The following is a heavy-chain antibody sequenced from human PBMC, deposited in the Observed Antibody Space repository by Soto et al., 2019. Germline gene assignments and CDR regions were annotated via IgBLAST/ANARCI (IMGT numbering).Heavy chain of an antibody. Sequence: PGESLKISCKGSGYSFTSYWIGWVRQMPGKGLEWMGIIYPGDSDTRYSPSFQGQVTISADKSISTAYLQWSSLKASDTAMYYCARRPLTGYYSLEYAFDIWGQGTMVTV. D-gene: IGHD3-9*01. CDR2: IYPGDSDT. CDR3: ARRPLTGYYSLEYAFDI. V-gene: IGHV5-51*01. J-gene: IGHJ3*02. CDR1: GYSFTSYW.